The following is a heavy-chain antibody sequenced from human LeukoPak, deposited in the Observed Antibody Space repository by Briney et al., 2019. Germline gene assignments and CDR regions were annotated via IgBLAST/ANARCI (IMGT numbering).Heavy chain of an antibody. D-gene: IGHD3-10*01. CDR2: IIPIFGTA. V-gene: IGHV1-69*13. CDR1: GGTFSSYA. Sequence: ASVEVSCKASGGTFSSYAISWVRQAPGQGLEWMGGIIPIFGTANYAQKFQGRVTITADESTSTAYMELSSLRSEDTAVYYCASRQEGSGSYYYYYYGMDVWGKWTTVTVSS. J-gene: IGHJ6*04. CDR3: ASRQEGSGSYYYYYYGMDV.